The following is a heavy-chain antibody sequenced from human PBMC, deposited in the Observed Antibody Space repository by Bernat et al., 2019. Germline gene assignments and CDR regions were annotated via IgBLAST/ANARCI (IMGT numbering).Heavy chain of an antibody. CDR1: GGTFSSYT. D-gene: IGHD3-22*01. V-gene: IGHV1-69*08. CDR2: IIPILGIA. CDR3: ARDPRYYYDSSGYLNY. J-gene: IGHJ4*02. Sequence: QVQLVQSGAEVKKPGSSVKVSCKASGGTFSSYTISWVRQAPGQGLEWMGRIIPILGIANYAQKFQGRVTITADKSTSTAYMELSSLRSEDTAVYYCARDPRYYYDSSGYLNYWGQGTLVTVSS.